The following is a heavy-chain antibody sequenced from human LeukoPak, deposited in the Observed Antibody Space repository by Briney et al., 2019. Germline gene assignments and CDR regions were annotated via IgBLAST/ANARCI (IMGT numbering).Heavy chain of an antibody. Sequence: ASVKVSCNASGYTFTGYYMHWVRQAPGQGLEWMGWINPNSGGTNYAQKFQGRVTMTRDTSISTAYMELSRLRSDDTAVYYCARGRSIAVAGRNIAPLDNDYWGQGTLLTVSS. CDR1: GYTFTGYY. CDR2: INPNSGGT. V-gene: IGHV1-2*02. J-gene: IGHJ4*02. D-gene: IGHD6-19*01. CDR3: ARGRSIAVAGRNIAPLDNDY.